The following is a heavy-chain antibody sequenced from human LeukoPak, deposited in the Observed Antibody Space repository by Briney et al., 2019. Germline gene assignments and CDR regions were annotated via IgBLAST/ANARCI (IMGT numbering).Heavy chain of an antibody. Sequence: GGSLRLSCAASGSTFSNYAMSWVPQAPGKGLEWVSAISGGGGTTYYADSVKGRFTISRDNSMNILYLQMNSLRAEDTAVYYCAKDGIAAAGDAFDIWGQGTMVTVSS. V-gene: IGHV3-23*01. CDR2: ISGGGGTT. CDR1: GSTFSNYA. CDR3: AKDGIAAAGDAFDI. D-gene: IGHD6-13*01. J-gene: IGHJ3*02.